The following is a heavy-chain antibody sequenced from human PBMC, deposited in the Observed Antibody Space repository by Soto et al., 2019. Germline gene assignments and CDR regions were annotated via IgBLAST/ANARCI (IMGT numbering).Heavy chain of an antibody. Sequence: QLQLQESGPGLVKPSETLSLTCTVSGGSISSSSYYWGWIRQPPGKGLEWIGSIYYSGSTYYNPSPKRRVTISVDTSKNHFSLKLSSLTAADTAVYYCARHGYGSYYFDYWGQGTLVTVSS. CDR1: GGSISSSSYY. V-gene: IGHV4-39*01. CDR2: IYYSGST. J-gene: IGHJ4*02. D-gene: IGHD3-10*01. CDR3: ARHGYGSYYFDY.